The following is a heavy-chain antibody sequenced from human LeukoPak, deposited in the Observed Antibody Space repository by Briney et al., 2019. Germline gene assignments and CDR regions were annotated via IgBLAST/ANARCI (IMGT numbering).Heavy chain of an antibody. CDR3: ATAMIERRTLLFFDY. J-gene: IGHJ4*02. CDR2: IIPILGIA. D-gene: IGHD2-15*01. V-gene: IGHV1-69*04. Sequence: SVKVSCKASGGTFSSYAISWVRQAPGQGLEWMGRIIPILGIANYAQKFQGRVTITADKSTSTAYMELSSLRSEDTAVYYCATAMIERRTLLFFDYWGQGTLVTVSS. CDR1: GGTFSSYA.